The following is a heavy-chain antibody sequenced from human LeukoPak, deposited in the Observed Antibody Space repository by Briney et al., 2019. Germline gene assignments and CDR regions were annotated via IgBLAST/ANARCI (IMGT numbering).Heavy chain of an antibody. J-gene: IGHJ3*02. Sequence: ASVKVSCKVSGYTLTELSMHWVRQAPGKGLERMGGFDPEDGETIYAQKFQGRVTMTEDTSTDTAYMELSSLRSEDTAVYYCATVRSSGYYYLRDAFDIWGQGTMVTVSS. D-gene: IGHD3-22*01. CDR2: FDPEDGET. V-gene: IGHV1-24*01. CDR1: GYTLTELS. CDR3: ATVRSSGYYYLRDAFDI.